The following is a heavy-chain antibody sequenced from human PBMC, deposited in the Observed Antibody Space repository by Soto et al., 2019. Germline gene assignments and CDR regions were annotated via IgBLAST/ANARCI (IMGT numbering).Heavy chain of an antibody. CDR2: MNPNSGNT. D-gene: IGHD4-4*01. CDR1: GYTFTSYD. V-gene: IGHV1-8*01. CDR3: ARSPPRVERNNYAGGWFDP. Sequence: QVQLVLSGAEVKKPGASVKVSCKASGYTFTSYDINWVRQATGQGLEWMGWMNPNSGNTGYPQKFQGRVTMTRNTSISTAYMELSSLRFEDTAVYYCARSPPRVERNNYAGGWFDPWGQGTLVTVSS. J-gene: IGHJ5*02.